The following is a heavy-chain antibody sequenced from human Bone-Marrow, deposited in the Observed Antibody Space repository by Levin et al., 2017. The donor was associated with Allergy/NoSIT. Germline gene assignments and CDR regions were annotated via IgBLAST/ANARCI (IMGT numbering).Heavy chain of an antibody. Sequence: QPGGSLRLSCAASGLTFNNYAMTWVRQAPGKGLEWVSSITGSGDDTYYADSVKGRFTISRDNSKNTLDLQMNSLRVEDTAVYYCAKDQSSRGHSMTSGYYIPWYFDLWGRGTLVTVSS. V-gene: IGHV3-23*01. CDR1: GLTFNNYA. J-gene: IGHJ2*01. CDR3: AKDQSSRGHSMTSGYYIPWYFDL. D-gene: IGHD3-3*01. CDR2: ITGSGDDT.